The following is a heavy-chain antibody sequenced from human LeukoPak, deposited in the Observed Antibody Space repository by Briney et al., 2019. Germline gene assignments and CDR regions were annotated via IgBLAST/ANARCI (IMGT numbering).Heavy chain of an antibody. CDR3: ARALYYDYVWGSYRLDY. Sequence: SGTLSLTCAVSGGSISSSNWWNWVRQPPGKGLEWIGEIYHSGSTNYNPSLKSRVTISVDKSKNQFSLKLSSVTAADTAVYYCARALYYDYVWGSYRLDYWGQGTLVTVSS. CDR2: IYHSGST. CDR1: GGSISSSNW. V-gene: IGHV4-4*02. D-gene: IGHD3-16*02. J-gene: IGHJ4*02.